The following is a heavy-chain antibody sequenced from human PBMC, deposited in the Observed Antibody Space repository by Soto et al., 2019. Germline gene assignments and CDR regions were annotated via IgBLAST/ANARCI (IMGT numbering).Heavy chain of an antibody. CDR1: GFTFSDYY. J-gene: IGHJ4*02. Sequence: GGSLRLSCAASGFTFSDYYMSWIRQAPGKGLEWVSYISSSSSYTNYADSVKGRFTISRDNAKNSLCLQMNSLRAEDTAVYYCARDRDYYDSSGYCLDYWGQGTLVTSPQ. CDR2: ISSSSSYT. CDR3: ARDRDYYDSSGYCLDY. V-gene: IGHV3-11*05. D-gene: IGHD3-22*01.